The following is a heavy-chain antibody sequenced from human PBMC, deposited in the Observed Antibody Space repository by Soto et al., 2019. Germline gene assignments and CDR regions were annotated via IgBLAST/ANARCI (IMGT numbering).Heavy chain of an antibody. D-gene: IGHD6-13*01. J-gene: IGHJ6*04. CDR3: ARVKAAGSGYGMDV. Sequence: QVQLVQSVAEVKKPGSSVKVSCKASGGTFSSYTISWVRQAPGQGLEWMGRIIPILGIANYEQKFQGRVTITADKATRTFYMGLSSLRSESTAVYYCARVKAAGSGYGMDVWGKGTTVTVSS. CDR1: GGTFSSYT. V-gene: IGHV1-69*02. CDR2: IIPILGIA.